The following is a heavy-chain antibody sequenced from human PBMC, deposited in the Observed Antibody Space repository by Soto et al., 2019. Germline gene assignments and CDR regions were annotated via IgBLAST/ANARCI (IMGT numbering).Heavy chain of an antibody. CDR3: ARGGIMITFGGVIGGSYYYYGMEV. Sequence: SETLSLTCAVYGGSFSGYYWSRIRQPPGKGLEWIGEINHSGSTNYNPSLKSRVTISVDTSKNQFSLKLSSVTAADTAVYYCARGGIMITFGGVIGGSYYYYGMEVWGQGTTVTVS. V-gene: IGHV4-34*01. CDR1: GGSFSGYY. D-gene: IGHD3-16*02. J-gene: IGHJ6*02. CDR2: INHSGST.